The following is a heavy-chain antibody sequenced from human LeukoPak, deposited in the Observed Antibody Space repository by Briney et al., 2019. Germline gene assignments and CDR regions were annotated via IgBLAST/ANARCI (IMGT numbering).Heavy chain of an antibody. Sequence: SETLSLTCTVSGGSISSSSYYWGWIRQPPGKGLEWIGSIYYSGSTYYNPSLKSRVTISVDTSKNQFSLKLNSVTAADTAVYYCARSIGYNSLAFDYWGQGTLVTVSS. CDR3: ARSIGYNSLAFDY. V-gene: IGHV4-39*01. J-gene: IGHJ4*02. D-gene: IGHD1-14*01. CDR2: IYYSGST. CDR1: GGSISSSSYY.